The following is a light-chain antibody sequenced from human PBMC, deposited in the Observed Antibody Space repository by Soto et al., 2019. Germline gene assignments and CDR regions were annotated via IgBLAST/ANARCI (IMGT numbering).Light chain of an antibody. J-gene: IGLJ1*01. CDR1: SSDVGGYNY. Sequence: QSVLTQPPSASGSPGQSVTISCTGTSSDVGGYNYVSWYQQHPGKAPKLMIYEVSKRPSGVPDRFSGSKSGNTASLTVSGLQAEDEADYYFSSYAGSHYVFGTGTKLTVL. CDR2: EVS. V-gene: IGLV2-8*01. CDR3: SSYAGSHYV.